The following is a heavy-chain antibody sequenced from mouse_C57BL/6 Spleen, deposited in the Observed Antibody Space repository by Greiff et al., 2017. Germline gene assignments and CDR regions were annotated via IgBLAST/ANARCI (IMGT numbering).Heavy chain of an antibody. D-gene: IGHD3-2*02. CDR2: IYPGDGDT. CDR3: ARSGAQATLFAY. Sequence: LQESGASVKISCKASGYAFSSYWMNWVKQRPGKGLEWIGQIYPGDGDTNYNGKFKGKATLTADKSSSTAYMQLSSLTSEDSAVYFCARSGAQATLFAYWGQGTLVTVSA. V-gene: IGHV1-80*01. CDR1: GYAFSSYW. J-gene: IGHJ3*01.